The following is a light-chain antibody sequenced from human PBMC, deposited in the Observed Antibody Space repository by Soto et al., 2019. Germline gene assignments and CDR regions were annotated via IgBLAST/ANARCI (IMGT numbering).Light chain of an antibody. CDR2: ENN. J-gene: IGLJ3*02. CDR1: GSNIGNNY. Sequence: QSVLTQPPSVSAAPGQKVTISCSGSGSNIGNNYVSWYQQLPGTAPKLLIYENNKRPSGIPDRFSGSKSGTSATLGITGLQTGDEADYYCGTWDSSLSAAGVFGGGTKVTVL. CDR3: GTWDSSLSAAGV. V-gene: IGLV1-51*02.